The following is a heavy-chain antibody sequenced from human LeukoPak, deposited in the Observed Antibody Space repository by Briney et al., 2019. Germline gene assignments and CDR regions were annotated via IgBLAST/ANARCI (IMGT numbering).Heavy chain of an antibody. CDR1: GGSISSYW. CDR3: ARHKNYYDSSGYYYGLDY. CDR2: IFYSGST. J-gene: IGHJ4*02. Sequence: PSETLSLTCTVSGGSISSYWWSWIRQPPGKGLEYIGYIFYSGSTNYNPSLKSRVTISVDTSKIHFSLRLSSVTAADTAVYYCARHKNYYDSSGYYYGLDYWGQGTLVTVSS. V-gene: IGHV4-59*08. D-gene: IGHD3-22*01.